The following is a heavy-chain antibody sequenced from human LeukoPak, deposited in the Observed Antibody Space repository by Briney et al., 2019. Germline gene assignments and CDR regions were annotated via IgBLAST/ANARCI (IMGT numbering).Heavy chain of an antibody. J-gene: IGHJ4*02. D-gene: IGHD5-18*01. CDR1: GGSISSGDYY. CDR2: IYYSGST. Sequence: SETLSLTCTVPGGSISSGDYYWSWIRQPPGKGLEWIGYIYYSGSTYYNPSLKSRVTISVDTSKNQFSLKLSSVTAADTAVYYCARFDSYGYSQYFDYWGQGTLVTVSS. V-gene: IGHV4-30-4*01. CDR3: ARFDSYGYSQYFDY.